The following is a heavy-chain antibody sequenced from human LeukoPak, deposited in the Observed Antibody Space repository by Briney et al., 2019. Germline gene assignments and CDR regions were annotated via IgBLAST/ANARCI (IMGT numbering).Heavy chain of an antibody. V-gene: IGHV4-39*01. J-gene: IGHJ4*02. D-gene: IGHD6-19*01. CDR1: GGSISSSSYY. Sequence: TLSLICTVSGGSISSSSYYWGWIRQPPGKGLEWIGSIYYSGSTYYNPSLKSRVTISVDTSKNQFSLKLNSVTAADTAVYYCARFPAVAFPKIPHPIDYWGQGTLVTVSS. CDR2: IYYSGST. CDR3: ARFPAVAFPKIPHPIDY.